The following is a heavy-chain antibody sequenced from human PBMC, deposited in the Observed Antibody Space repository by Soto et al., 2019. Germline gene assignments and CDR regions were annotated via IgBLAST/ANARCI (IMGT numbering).Heavy chain of an antibody. D-gene: IGHD3-10*01. J-gene: IGHJ6*02. CDR3: AKASSGRAV. V-gene: IGHV3-23*01. Sequence: GRSLRLSCAASGFTFSSYAMTSVRQAPGKGLEWVSAIGGSGGSTDYADSVKGRFTISRDNSKNKVYLQMNSLSADDTAVYYCAKASSGRAVWAQGTTVPFSS. CDR1: GFTFSSYA. CDR2: IGGSGGST.